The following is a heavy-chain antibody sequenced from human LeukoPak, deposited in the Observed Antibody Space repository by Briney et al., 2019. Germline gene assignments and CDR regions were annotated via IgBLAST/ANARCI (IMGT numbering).Heavy chain of an antibody. V-gene: IGHV4-39*07. Sequence: SETLSLTCTVSGGSISSSSYYWGWIRQPPGKGLEWIGSIYYSGSTYYNPSLKSRVTISVDTSKNQFSLKLSSVTAADTAVYYCARGKQLVGDFDYWGQGTLVTVSS. CDR3: ARGKQLVGDFDY. J-gene: IGHJ4*02. CDR1: GGSISSSSYY. CDR2: IYYSGST. D-gene: IGHD6-6*01.